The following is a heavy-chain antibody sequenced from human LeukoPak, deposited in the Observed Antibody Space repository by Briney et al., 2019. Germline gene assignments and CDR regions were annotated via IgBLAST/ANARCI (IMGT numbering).Heavy chain of an antibody. Sequence: SGGSLRLSCAASGFTFSSYGMHWVRQAPGKGLEWVAFIRYDGSNKYYADSVKGRFTISRDNSKNTLYLQMNSLRAEDTAVYYCAKDRGLYYDFWSGYPTDYWGQGTLVTVSS. J-gene: IGHJ4*02. CDR3: AKDRGLYYDFWSGYPTDY. V-gene: IGHV3-30*02. CDR2: IRYDGSNK. CDR1: GFTFSSYG. D-gene: IGHD3-3*01.